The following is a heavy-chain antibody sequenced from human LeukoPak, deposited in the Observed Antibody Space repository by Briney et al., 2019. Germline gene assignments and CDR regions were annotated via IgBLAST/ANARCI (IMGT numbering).Heavy chain of an antibody. J-gene: IGHJ4*02. Sequence: SETLSLTCTVAGGSISSYYWSWIRQPPGKGLEWIGYIYYSRSANYNPSLKSRVTISVDTSENPFSLKLSSVTAADTAVYYCATIAAAGTGYFDYWGQGTLVIFSS. V-gene: IGHV4-59*08. D-gene: IGHD6-13*01. CDR2: IYYSRSA. CDR3: ATIAAAGTGYFDY. CDR1: GGSISSYY.